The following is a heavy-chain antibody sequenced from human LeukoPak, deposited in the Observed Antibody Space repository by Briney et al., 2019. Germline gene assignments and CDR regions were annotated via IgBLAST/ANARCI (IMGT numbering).Heavy chain of an antibody. V-gene: IGHV3-48*03. CDR3: ARAPTKFRRDWFDP. CDR2: ISSSGSTI. Sequence: GGSLRLSCAASEFTFSSYEMNWIRQAPGKGLEWVSYISSSGSTIYYADSVKGRFTISRDNAKNSLYLQTNNLRVEDTAVYYCARAPTKFRRDWFDPWGQGTLVTVSS. J-gene: IGHJ5*02. D-gene: IGHD3-9*01. CDR1: EFTFSSYE.